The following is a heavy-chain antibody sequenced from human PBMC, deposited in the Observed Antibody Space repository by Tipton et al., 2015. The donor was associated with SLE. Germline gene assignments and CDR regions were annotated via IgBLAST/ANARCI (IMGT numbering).Heavy chain of an antibody. CDR2: VYNGDNT. J-gene: IGHJ3*01. V-gene: IGHV3-53*05. CDR1: GFSVGSLF. D-gene: IGHD2/OR15-2a*01. Sequence: SLRLSCAASGFSVGSLFLTWVRQAPGKGLEWVSMVYNGDNTKYADSVKGRFAISRDNFKNTLFLQMSGLRPDDTAVYFCGIMFDAPYGPRVDVWGQGIVVTVSS. CDR3: GIMFDAPYGPRVDV.